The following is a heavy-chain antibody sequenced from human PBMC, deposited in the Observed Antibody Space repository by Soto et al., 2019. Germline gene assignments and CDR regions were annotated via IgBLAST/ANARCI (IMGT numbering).Heavy chain of an antibody. D-gene: IGHD6-19*01. CDR3: GHGGYSTGWSDY. CDR1: GFSLSTTAVG. V-gene: IGHV2-5*01. J-gene: IGHJ4*02. CDR2: IYWNDEK. Sequence: QITLKESGPTLVKPTQTLTLTCTFSGFSLSTTAVGVGWVRQPPGKALEWLALIYWNDEKRYSPSLNSRLTITKDTSTNQVVLTMTNMDHVDTATCYCGHGGYSTGWSDYWGQGTLVTVSS.